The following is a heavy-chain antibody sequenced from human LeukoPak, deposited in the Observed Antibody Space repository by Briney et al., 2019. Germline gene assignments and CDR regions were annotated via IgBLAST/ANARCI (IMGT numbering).Heavy chain of an antibody. D-gene: IGHD3-22*01. Sequence: GGSLRLSCAASGFTFSSYAMSWARQAPGKGLEWVSAISGSGGSTYYADSVKVRFTISRDNAKNTLYLQMNSLRAEDTAVYYCARDSDYDSSGHANAFDIWGQGTMVTVSS. CDR1: GFTFSSYA. V-gene: IGHV3-23*01. CDR3: ARDSDYDSSGHANAFDI. CDR2: ISGSGGST. J-gene: IGHJ3*02.